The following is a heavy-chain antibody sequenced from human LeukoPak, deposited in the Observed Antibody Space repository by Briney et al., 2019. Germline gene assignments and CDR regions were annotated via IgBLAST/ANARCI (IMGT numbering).Heavy chain of an antibody. CDR2: ISYSGSA. D-gene: IGHD3-22*01. CDR3: ARSPDSSGYWDAFDI. V-gene: IGHV4-59*08. J-gene: IGHJ3*02. CDR1: GGSISGYY. Sequence: SETLSLTCTVSGGSISGYYWSWIRQPPGKGLEWIGYISYSGSADCNPSLKSRVTISVDTSKNEFSLKLTSVTAADTAVYYCARSPDSSGYWDAFDIWGQGTMVTVSS.